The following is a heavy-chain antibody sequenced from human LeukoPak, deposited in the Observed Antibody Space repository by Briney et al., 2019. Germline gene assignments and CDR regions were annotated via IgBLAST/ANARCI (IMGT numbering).Heavy chain of an antibody. V-gene: IGHV3-7*01. CDR1: GFTSSSYW. D-gene: IGHD3-10*01. Sequence: GGSLRLSCAASGFTSSSYWMSWVRQAPGKGLEWVANIKQDGSERYYVDSVKGRFTISRDNAKNSLYLQMNSLRAEDTAVYYCARVREGLTMVRRGKWFDPWGQGTLVTVSS. J-gene: IGHJ5*02. CDR2: IKQDGSER. CDR3: ARVREGLTMVRRGKWFDP.